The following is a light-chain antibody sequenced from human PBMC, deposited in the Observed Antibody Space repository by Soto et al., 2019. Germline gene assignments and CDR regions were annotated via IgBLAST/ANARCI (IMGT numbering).Light chain of an antibody. Sequence: QSALTQPASVSGSPGQSITISRTGTTSDIGRYNYVSWYQQHPGKAPKLIIYDVNYRPSGVSDRFSGSKSGNTASLTISGLQAEDEADYYCCAYRSSSILYVFGTGTKVTVL. CDR3: CAYRSSSILYV. CDR1: TSDIGRYNY. CDR2: DVN. V-gene: IGLV2-14*03. J-gene: IGLJ1*01.